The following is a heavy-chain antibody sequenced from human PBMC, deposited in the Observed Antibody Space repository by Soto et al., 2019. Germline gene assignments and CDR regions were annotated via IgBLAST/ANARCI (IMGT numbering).Heavy chain of an antibody. Sequence: GGSLRLSCAASGFTFSSYWMSWVRQAPGKGLEWVANIKQDGSEKYYVDSVKGRFTISRDNAKKSLYLQMNSLRAEDTAVYYCARSPYFFRGPLDYWGQGTLVTVSS. D-gene: IGHD3-9*01. J-gene: IGHJ4*02. CDR2: IKQDGSEK. CDR3: ARSPYFFRGPLDY. V-gene: IGHV3-7*03. CDR1: GFTFSSYW.